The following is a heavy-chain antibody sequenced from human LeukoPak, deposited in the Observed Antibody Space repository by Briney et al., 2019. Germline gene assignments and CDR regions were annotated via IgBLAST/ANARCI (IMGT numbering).Heavy chain of an antibody. V-gene: IGHV3-30-3*01. J-gene: IGHJ4*02. CDR2: ISYDGSNK. D-gene: IGHD1-1*01. CDR1: GLTFSSYA. Sequence: GGSLRLSCAASGLTFSSYAMHWVRQAPGKGLEWVAVISYDGSNKYYADSVKGRFTISRDNSKNTLYLQMNSLRAEDTAVYYCARTTYFDYWGQGTLVTVSS. CDR3: ARTTYFDY.